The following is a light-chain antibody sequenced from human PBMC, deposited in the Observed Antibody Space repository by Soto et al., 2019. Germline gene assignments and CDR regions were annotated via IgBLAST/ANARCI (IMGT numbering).Light chain of an antibody. Sequence: QSVLAQSASVSGSPGQSITISCTGTSSDVGGYKYVSWYQQHPGKAPKLMIFEVRNRPSGVSNRFSGSKSGNTASLTISGLQAEDEADYFCGSYSSTTTREVFGTGTKVTVL. J-gene: IGLJ1*01. V-gene: IGLV2-14*01. CDR1: SSDVGGYKY. CDR2: EVR. CDR3: GSYSSTTTREV.